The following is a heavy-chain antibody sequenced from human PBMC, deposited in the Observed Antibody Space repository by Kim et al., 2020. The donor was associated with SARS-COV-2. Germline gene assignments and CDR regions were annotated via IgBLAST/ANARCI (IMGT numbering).Heavy chain of an antibody. CDR1: GFTFGDYA. V-gene: IGHV3-9*01. J-gene: IGHJ4*02. CDR2: ISWNSGSI. CDR3: AKERGFTYYYGSGSYPLDY. D-gene: IGHD3-10*01. Sequence: GGSLRLSCAASGFTFGDYAMHWVRQAPGKGLEWVSGISWNSGSIGYADSVKGRFTISRDNAKNSLYLQMNSLRAEDTALYYCAKERGFTYYYGSGSYPLDYWGQGTLVTVSS.